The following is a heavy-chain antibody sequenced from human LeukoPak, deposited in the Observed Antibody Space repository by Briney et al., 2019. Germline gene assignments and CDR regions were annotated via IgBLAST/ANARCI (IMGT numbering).Heavy chain of an antibody. J-gene: IGHJ4*02. Sequence: SGTLSLTCAVSGVSISNDNWWSWVRQPPGKGLEWVGEIYHSGCTNYNPSLKSRVTVSVDKSKIQFSLRLTSVTAADTAVYYCARGEQQLVKGFDYWGQGTLVTVSS. V-gene: IGHV4-4*02. D-gene: IGHD6-13*01. CDR3: ARGEQQLVKGFDY. CDR2: IYHSGCT. CDR1: GVSISNDNW.